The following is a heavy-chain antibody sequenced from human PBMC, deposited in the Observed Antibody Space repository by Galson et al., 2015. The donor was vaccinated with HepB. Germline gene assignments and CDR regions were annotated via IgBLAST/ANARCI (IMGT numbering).Heavy chain of an antibody. CDR2: IKQDGSEK. Sequence: SLRLSCAASGFNFKNYWMSWVRQAPGKGLEWVANIKQDGSEKYSVDSVKGRFTISRDNAKNSLYLLMSSLRVEDTAVYYCARCAWGTSYYFDYWGQGTLVTVSS. V-gene: IGHV3-7*05. J-gene: IGHJ4*02. D-gene: IGHD3-16*01. CDR1: GFNFKNYW. CDR3: ARCAWGTSYYFDY.